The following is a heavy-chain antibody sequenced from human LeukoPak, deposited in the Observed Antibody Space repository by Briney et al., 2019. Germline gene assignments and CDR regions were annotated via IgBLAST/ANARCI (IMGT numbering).Heavy chain of an antibody. CDR3: ARGRRWLRFTFDY. J-gene: IGHJ4*02. Sequence: SETLSLTCAVYGGSFSGYYWSWIRQPPGKGLEWIGEINHSGSTNYNPSLKSRVTISVDTPKNQFSLKLSSVTAADTAVYYCARGRRWLRFTFDYWGQGTLVTVSS. CDR2: INHSGST. CDR1: GGSFSGYY. D-gene: IGHD5-12*01. V-gene: IGHV4-34*01.